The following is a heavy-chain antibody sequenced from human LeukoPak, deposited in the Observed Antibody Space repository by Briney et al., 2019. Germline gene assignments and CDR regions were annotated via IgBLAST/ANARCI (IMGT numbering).Heavy chain of an antibody. Sequence: GGSLRLSCAASGFTFSSYAMSWVRQAPGKGLEWVSSISSNSGVIHYADSVKGRFTISRDNAKNSLSLQMMSLRAEDTAVYYCAKNYDFWSASGFDYWGQGTLVTVSS. D-gene: IGHD3-3*01. CDR3: AKNYDFWSASGFDY. CDR1: GFTFSSYA. J-gene: IGHJ4*02. CDR2: ISSNSGVI. V-gene: IGHV3-48*01.